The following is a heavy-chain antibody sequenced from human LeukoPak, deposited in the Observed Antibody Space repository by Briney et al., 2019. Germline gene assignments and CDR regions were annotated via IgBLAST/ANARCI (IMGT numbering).Heavy chain of an antibody. CDR2: MNPNSGNT. D-gene: IGHD6-13*01. J-gene: IGHJ6*02. V-gene: IGHV1-8*01. Sequence: ASVKVSCKASGYTFTSYDINWVRQATGQGLEWMGWMNPNSGNTGYAQKFQGRVTMTRNTSISTAYMELSSLRSEDTAVYYCARVGVGSSWDIYYYYGMDVWGQGTTVTVSS. CDR1: GYTFTSYD. CDR3: ARVGVGSSWDIYYYYGMDV.